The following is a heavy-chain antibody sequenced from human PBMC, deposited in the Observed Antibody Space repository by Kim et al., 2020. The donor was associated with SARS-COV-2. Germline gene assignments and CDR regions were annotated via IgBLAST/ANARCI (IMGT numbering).Heavy chain of an antibody. V-gene: IGHV3-53*01. J-gene: IGHJ6*02. CDR1: GFNVGDKY. Sequence: GGSLRLSCAASGFNVGDKYMNWVRQSPGKGLEWVSVIYGARSTFYADSVKGRFTISRDNPKNTVNLEMNSLRVEDTAVYYCASDPGTTNYYYGMDAWGQG. D-gene: IGHD1-7*01. CDR3: ASDPGTTNYYYGMDA. CDR2: IYGARST.